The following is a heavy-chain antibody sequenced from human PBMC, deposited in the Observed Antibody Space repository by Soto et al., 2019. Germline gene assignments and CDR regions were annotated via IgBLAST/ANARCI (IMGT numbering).Heavy chain of an antibody. CDR2: IYPGDSDT. CDR1: GYSFTSYW. CDR3: ARYGSSSYYYYGMDV. D-gene: IGHD6-6*01. V-gene: IGHV5-51*01. Sequence: GESLKISCKGSGYSFTSYWIGWVRQMPGKGLEWMGIIYPGDSDTRYSPSFQGQVTISADKSISTAYLQWSSLKASDTAMYYCARYGSSSYYYYGMDVWGQGTTVTVSS. J-gene: IGHJ6*02.